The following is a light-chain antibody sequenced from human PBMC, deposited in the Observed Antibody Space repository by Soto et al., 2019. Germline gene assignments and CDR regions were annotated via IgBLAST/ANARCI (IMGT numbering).Light chain of an antibody. J-gene: IGLJ2*01. CDR3: GTWDSSLSVVI. CDR2: DNN. Sequence: QAVLTQPPSVSAAPGQKVTISCSGSSSNIGNNFVSWYQQLPGTAPRLLIYDNNNRPSGIPDRFSGSQSGTSATLAITGLQTGVEADYFCGTWDSSLSVVIFGGGTKLTVL. V-gene: IGLV1-51*01. CDR1: SSNIGNNF.